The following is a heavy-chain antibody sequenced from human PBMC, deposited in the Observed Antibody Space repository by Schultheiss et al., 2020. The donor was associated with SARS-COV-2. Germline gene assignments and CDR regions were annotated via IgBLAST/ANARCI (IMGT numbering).Heavy chain of an antibody. Sequence: GGSLRLSCAASGFTFSSYAMHWVRQAPGKGLEWVAVISYDGSNKYYADSVKGRFTISRDNSKNTLYLQMNSLRAEDTAVYYCARSSGMWMTTVTYFDYWGQGTLVTVSS. CDR2: ISYDGSNK. J-gene: IGHJ4*02. CDR1: GFTFSSYA. D-gene: IGHD4-11*01. V-gene: IGHV3-30*04. CDR3: ARSSGMWMTTVTYFDY.